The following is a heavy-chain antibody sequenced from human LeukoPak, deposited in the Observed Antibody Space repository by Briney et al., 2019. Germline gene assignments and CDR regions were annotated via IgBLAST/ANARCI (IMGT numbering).Heavy chain of an antibody. D-gene: IGHD1-7*01. V-gene: IGHV4-39*07. CDR2: MYYSGST. J-gene: IGHJ4*02. Sequence: SETLSLTCTVSGGSISSRGYYWGWIRQPPGKGLEWIGSMYYSGSTYYNPSLKSRVTISVDTSKNQFSLKLSSVTAADTAVYYCAISTKLELRGSLDYWGQGTLVTVSS. CDR3: AISTKLELRGSLDY. CDR1: GGSISSRGYY.